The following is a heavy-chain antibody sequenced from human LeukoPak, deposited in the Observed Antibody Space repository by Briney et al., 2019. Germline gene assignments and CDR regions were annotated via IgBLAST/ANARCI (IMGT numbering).Heavy chain of an antibody. CDR3: AKGIFGNGWDT. CDR2: ISDSGGNT. Sequence: PGGSLRLSCAASGFTFNSYAMSWVRQAPWERLQWVSGISDSGGNTYYADSVRGRFTISRDNSKNTLYLQMNSLRAEDTAVYYCAKGIFGNGWDTWGQGTLVTVSS. V-gene: IGHV3-23*01. J-gene: IGHJ5*02. CDR1: GFTFNSYA. D-gene: IGHD3-3*01.